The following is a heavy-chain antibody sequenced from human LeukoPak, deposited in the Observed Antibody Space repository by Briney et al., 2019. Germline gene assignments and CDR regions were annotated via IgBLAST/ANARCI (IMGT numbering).Heavy chain of an antibody. CDR2: INPNTGGT. V-gene: IGHV1-2*06. CDR3: AKVPPSITAAGNWLDP. CDR1: GYTFTAYY. J-gene: IGHJ5*02. Sequence: GASVKVSCKASGYTFTAYYIHWVRQAPGQGLEGMGRINPNTGGTNYAQKFQGRVAMTRDTSITTAYMELSRLTSDDTAIYYCAKVPPSITAAGNWLDPWGQGALVTVSS. D-gene: IGHD6-13*01.